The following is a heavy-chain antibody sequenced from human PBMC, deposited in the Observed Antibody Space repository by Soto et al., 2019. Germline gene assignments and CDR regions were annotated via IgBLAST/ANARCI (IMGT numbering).Heavy chain of an antibody. CDR2: VTPKLATA. V-gene: IGHV1-69*13. D-gene: IGHD5-12*01. CDR1: GGTFSNYA. Sequence: SVKVSCKASGGTFSNYAINWVRQAPGLGLEWMGQVTPKLATAKHAQKFQGRVTITADESASTAYMYVSSLRSEDTAVYFCARRRDGYNYAFDICGQGTLVTVSS. CDR3: ARRRDGYNYAFDI. J-gene: IGHJ3*02.